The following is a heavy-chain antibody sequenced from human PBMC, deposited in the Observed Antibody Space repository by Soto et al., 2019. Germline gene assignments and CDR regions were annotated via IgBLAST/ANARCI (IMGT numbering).Heavy chain of an antibody. D-gene: IGHD5-12*01. CDR2: IYPGDSDT. V-gene: IGHV5-51*01. CDR3: ARPVRYVEMATSESYFDY. CDR1: GYSFTSYW. Sequence: PGESLKISCKGSGYSFTSYWIGWVRQMPGKGLEWMGIIYPGDSDTRYSPSFQGQVTISADKSISTAYLQWSSLKASDPAMYYCARPVRYVEMATSESYFDYWGQGTLVTVSA. J-gene: IGHJ4*02.